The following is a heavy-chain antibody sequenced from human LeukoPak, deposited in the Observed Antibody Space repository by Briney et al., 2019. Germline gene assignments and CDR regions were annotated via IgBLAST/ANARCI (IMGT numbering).Heavy chain of an antibody. CDR1: GFTFSSYA. CDR3: AKDPPSRERRNY. V-gene: IGHV3-23*01. J-gene: IGHJ4*02. Sequence: GGSLRLSCAASGFTFSSYAMSWVRQAPGKGLEWVSAISGSGGSTYYADSVKGRFTISRDNSKNTRYLQKNSLRAEDTAVYYCAKDPPSRERRNYWGQGTLVTVSS. D-gene: IGHD1-1*01. CDR2: ISGSGGST.